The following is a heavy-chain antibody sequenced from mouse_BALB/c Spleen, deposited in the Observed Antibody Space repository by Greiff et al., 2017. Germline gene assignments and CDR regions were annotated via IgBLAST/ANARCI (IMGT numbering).Heavy chain of an antibody. D-gene: IGHD2-14*01. CDR1: GFSLTDYG. Sequence: QVQLKQSGPGLVAPSQSLSITCTVSGFSLTDYGVSWIRQPPGKGLEWLGVIWGGGGAYYNSALISRLSISKDNSKNKVFLKMNSLQTDDTAMYYCAKQYRYYAMDYWGQRSSVTVSS. V-gene: IGHV2-6-5*01. CDR3: AKQYRYYAMDY. J-gene: IGHJ4*01. CDR2: IWGGGGA.